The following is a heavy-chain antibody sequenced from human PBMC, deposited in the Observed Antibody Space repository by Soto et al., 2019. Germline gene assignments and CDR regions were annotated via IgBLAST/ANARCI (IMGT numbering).Heavy chain of an antibody. CDR2: IYYSGST. CDR1: GGSISSGGYY. V-gene: IGHV4-31*03. D-gene: IGHD6-13*01. Sequence: SETLSLTCTVSGGSISSGGYYWSWIRQHPGKGLEWIGYIYYSGSTYYNPSLKSRVTISVDTSKKQCSMKLSSVTAADTAVYYCARDRDQGVEVGQLAGYGYYGLDVWGQGTTVT. CDR3: ARDRDQGVEVGQLAGYGYYGLDV. J-gene: IGHJ6*02.